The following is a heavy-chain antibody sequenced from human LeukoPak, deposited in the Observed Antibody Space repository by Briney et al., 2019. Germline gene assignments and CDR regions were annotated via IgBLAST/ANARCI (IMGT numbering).Heavy chain of an antibody. CDR3: ARVRNWNHRDLDY. D-gene: IGHD1-1*01. Sequence: SETLSLTCTVSGGSISSYYWSWIRQPPGKGLEWIGYIYYSGNTNYNPSLKSRVTISVDTSKNQFSLKLSSVTAADTAVYYCARVRNWNHRDLDYWGQGTLVTVSS. V-gene: IGHV4-59*01. CDR1: GGSISSYY. J-gene: IGHJ4*02. CDR2: IYYSGNT.